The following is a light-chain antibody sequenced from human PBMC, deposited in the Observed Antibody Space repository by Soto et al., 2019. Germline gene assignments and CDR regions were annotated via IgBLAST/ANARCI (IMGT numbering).Light chain of an antibody. J-gene: IGKJ2*01. Sequence: DVQMTPSPSSLSASVGDRVTITCRASQRIRTSLNWYQQKPGKAPKFLIYDASSLQSEVPSRFSGSGSGTDFTLTISNLQPEDFATYYCQQSYSVPPTFGQGTKLEI. CDR2: DAS. V-gene: IGKV1-39*01. CDR3: QQSYSVPPT. CDR1: QRIRTS.